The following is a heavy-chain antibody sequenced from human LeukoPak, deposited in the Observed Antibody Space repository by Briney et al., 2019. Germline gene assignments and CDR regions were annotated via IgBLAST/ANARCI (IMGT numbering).Heavy chain of an antibody. CDR1: GITFSSYW. J-gene: IGHJ4*02. Sequence: PGGSLRLSCVASGITFSSYWMSWVRQAPGKGLEWVANIKQDGSEKYYVDSVKGRFTISRDNAKNSLYLQMNSLRAEDTAVYYCATDTRWGRSYDWGQGTLVTVSS. D-gene: IGHD3-16*01. CDR2: IKQDGSEK. V-gene: IGHV3-7*01. CDR3: ATDTRWGRSYD.